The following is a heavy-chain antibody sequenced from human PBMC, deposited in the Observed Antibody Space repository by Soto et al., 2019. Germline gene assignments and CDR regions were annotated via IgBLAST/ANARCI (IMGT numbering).Heavy chain of an antibody. CDR3: ARDSRDYDFWSGTVKGLYYYYYMDV. CDR1: GGSISSYY. V-gene: IGHV4-59*01. CDR2: IYYSGST. D-gene: IGHD3-3*01. J-gene: IGHJ6*03. Sequence: SETLSLTCTVSGGSISSYYWSWIRQPPGKGLEWIGYIYYSGSTNYNPSLKSRVTISVDTSKNQFSLKLSSVTAADTAVYYCARDSRDYDFWSGTVKGLYYYYYMDVWGKGTTVTVSS.